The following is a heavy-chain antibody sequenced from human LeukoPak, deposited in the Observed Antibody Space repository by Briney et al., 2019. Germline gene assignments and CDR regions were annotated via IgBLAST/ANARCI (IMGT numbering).Heavy chain of an antibody. D-gene: IGHD3-10*01. CDR2: INHSGST. V-gene: IGHV4-34*01. CDR3: ARDRVLAVYGMDV. Sequence: SETLSLTCAVYGGSFSGYYWSWIRQPPGKGLEWIGEINHSGSTNYNPSLKSRVTMSVDTSKNQFSLKLSSVTAADTAVYYCARDRVLAVYGMDVWGQGTTVTVSS. J-gene: IGHJ6*02. CDR1: GGSFSGYY.